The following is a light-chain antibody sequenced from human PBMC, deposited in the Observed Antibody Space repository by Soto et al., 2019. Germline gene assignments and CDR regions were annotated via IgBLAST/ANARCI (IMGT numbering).Light chain of an antibody. CDR1: SGDVGAYNH. CDR3: KSHTISNTPV. J-gene: IGLJ1*01. Sequence: QSPLTQAASVSGSRGQSITISCTGTSGDVGAYNHVSWYQHHPGKAPKLMIYDVSNRPSGVSNRFSGSTSGYTASLTISGLLAEDEADYYCKSHTISNTPVFGTGTKVTVL. CDR2: DVS. V-gene: IGLV2-14*01.